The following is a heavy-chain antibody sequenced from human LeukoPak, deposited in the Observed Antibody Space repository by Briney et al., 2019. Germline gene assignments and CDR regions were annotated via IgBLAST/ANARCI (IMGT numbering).Heavy chain of an antibody. V-gene: IGHV1-69*05. Sequence: GSSVKVSCKASGGTFSSYAISWVRQAPGQGLEWMGRIIPIFGTANYAQKFQGRVTITTDESTSTAYMGLSSLISEDTAVYYCATDYGDYAVDYWGQGTLVTVSS. CDR1: GGTFSSYA. CDR3: ATDYGDYAVDY. CDR2: IIPIFGTA. J-gene: IGHJ4*02. D-gene: IGHD4-17*01.